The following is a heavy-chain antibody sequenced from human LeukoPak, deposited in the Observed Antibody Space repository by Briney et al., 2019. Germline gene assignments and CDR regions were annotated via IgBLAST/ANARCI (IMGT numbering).Heavy chain of an antibody. V-gene: IGHV1-2*02. J-gene: IGHJ6*03. CDR2: INPNSGGT. D-gene: IGHD3-10*01. CDR3: ARDRDYYYYMDV. CDR1: RYTFTDYY. Sequence: ASVKVSCKASRYTFTDYYMHWVRQAPGQGLEWMGWINPNSGGTNYAQKFQGRVTMTRDTSISTAYMELSRLRSDDTAVYYCARDRDYYYYMDVWGKGTTVTISS.